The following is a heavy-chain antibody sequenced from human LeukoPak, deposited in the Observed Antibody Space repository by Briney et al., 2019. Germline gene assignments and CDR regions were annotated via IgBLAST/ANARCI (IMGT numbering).Heavy chain of an antibody. D-gene: IGHD6-19*01. J-gene: IGHJ4*02. CDR1: GFTFSYAW. V-gene: IGHV3-15*01. CDR2: IRSKTDGGTA. Sequence: GGSLRLSRAASGFTFSYAWMNWVRQVPGKGLEWVGRIRSKTDGGTADYAAPVEGRFTISRDDSKNTLYLQMNSLKTDDTAVYYCTRYSSGWVWGQGTLVTVSS. CDR3: TRYSSGWV.